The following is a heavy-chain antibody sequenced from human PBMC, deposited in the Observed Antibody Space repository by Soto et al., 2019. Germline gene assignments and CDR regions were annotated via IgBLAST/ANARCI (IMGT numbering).Heavy chain of an antibody. Sequence: QVQLQESGPGLVKPSETLSLTCSVSGGSIGSYYWSWIRQPPGKGLEWIGYIYYSGSTNYNPSLKSRVTISVDTSRNQFSPKLSSGTAADTAVYYCARGGCRQTDYWGQGTLVTVSS. J-gene: IGHJ4*02. V-gene: IGHV4-59*08. D-gene: IGHD2-15*01. CDR3: ARGGCRQTDY. CDR1: GGSIGSYY. CDR2: IYYSGST.